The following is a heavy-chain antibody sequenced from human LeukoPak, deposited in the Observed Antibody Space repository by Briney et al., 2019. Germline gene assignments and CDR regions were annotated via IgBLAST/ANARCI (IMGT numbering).Heavy chain of an antibody. CDR3: ARGKWYYYDSSDPHNWFDP. Sequence: PSETLSLTCTVSGGSISSGGYYWSWIRQHPGKGLEWIGYIYHSGSTYYNPSLKSRVTISVDTSKNQFSLRLSSVTAADTAVYYCARGKWYYYDSSDPHNWFDPWGQGTLVTVSS. D-gene: IGHD3-22*01. CDR1: GGSISSGGYY. CDR2: IYHSGST. V-gene: IGHV4-31*03. J-gene: IGHJ5*02.